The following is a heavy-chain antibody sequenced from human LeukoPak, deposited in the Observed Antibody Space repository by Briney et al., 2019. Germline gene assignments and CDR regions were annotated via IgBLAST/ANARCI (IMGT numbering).Heavy chain of an antibody. CDR1: GGSISSSSYY. D-gene: IGHD1-26*01. Sequence: KPSETLSLTCTVSGGSISSSSYYWGWIRQPPGKGLEWIGYIYYSGSTNYNPSLKSRVTISVDKSKNQFSLKLSSVTAADAAVYYCARVFGDWGSGSYQDYWGQGTLVTVSS. CDR3: ARVFGDWGSGSYQDY. CDR2: IYYSGST. J-gene: IGHJ4*02. V-gene: IGHV4-39*07.